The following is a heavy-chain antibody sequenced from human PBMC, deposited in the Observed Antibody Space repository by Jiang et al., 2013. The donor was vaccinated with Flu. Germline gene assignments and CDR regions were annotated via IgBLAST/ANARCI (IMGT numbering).Heavy chain of an antibody. CDR3: AKFSAGRGFDP. Sequence: VQLVESGGGLVQPGRSLRLSCAASGFTFDDYAMHWVRQAPGKGLEWVSGISWNSGSIGYADSVKGRFTISRDNAKNSLYLQMNSLRAEDTALYYCAKFSAGRGFDPWGQGTLVTVSS. CDR2: ISWNSGSI. CDR1: GFTFDDYA. D-gene: IGHD2-15*01. J-gene: IGHJ5*02. V-gene: IGHV3-9*01.